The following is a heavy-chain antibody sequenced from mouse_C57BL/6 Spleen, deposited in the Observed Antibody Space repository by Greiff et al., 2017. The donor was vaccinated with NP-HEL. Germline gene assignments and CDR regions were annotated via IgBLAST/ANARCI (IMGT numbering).Heavy chain of an antibody. V-gene: IGHV1-80*01. Sequence: QVQLQQSGAELVKPGASVKISCKASGYAFSSYWMNWVKQRPGKGLEWIGQIYPGDGDTTYNGKFKGKATLTADKSSSTAYMQLSSLTSEDSAVYFCAREGIYSRAMDYWGQGTSVTVSS. J-gene: IGHJ4*01. D-gene: IGHD6-1*01. CDR3: AREGIYSRAMDY. CDR1: GYAFSSYW. CDR2: IYPGDGDT.